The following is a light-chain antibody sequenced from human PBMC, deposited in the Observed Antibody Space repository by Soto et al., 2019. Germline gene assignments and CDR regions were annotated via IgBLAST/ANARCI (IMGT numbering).Light chain of an antibody. J-gene: IGKJ4*01. CDR2: GAT. CDR1: QSISNN. V-gene: IGKV3-15*01. CDR3: QQYNKWPPLT. Sequence: EIVMTQSPATLSVSLGERATLSCRASQSISNNLAWYQQKVGQAPRLLIYGATTRDTGIPARFSGSGSGTEFTLTISSLQTEDFAVYYCQQYNKWPPLTFGGGTKVDIK.